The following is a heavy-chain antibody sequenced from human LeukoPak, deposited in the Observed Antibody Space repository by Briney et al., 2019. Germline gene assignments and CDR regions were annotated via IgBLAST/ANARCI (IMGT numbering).Heavy chain of an antibody. V-gene: IGHV4-59*01. CDR2: IYYSGST. CDR3: AGNFGSWSKVYFDY. D-gene: IGHD3-10*01. Sequence: SETLSLACTVSGGXISSYYCSWIRQPPGKGLEWIGYIYYSGSTNYNPSLKSRVTISVDTSKNQFSLKLSSVTAADTAVYYCAGNFGSWSKVYFDYWGQGTLVTVSS. CDR1: GGXISSYY. J-gene: IGHJ4*02.